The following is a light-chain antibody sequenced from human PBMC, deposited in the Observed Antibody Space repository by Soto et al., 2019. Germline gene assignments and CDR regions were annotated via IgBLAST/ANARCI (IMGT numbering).Light chain of an antibody. CDR2: ATP. CDR1: QAISNY. V-gene: IGKV1-27*01. CDR3: QKYNSAPWT. J-gene: IGKJ1*01. Sequence: DIPMTQSPSSLSASVGDRVTITCRASQAISNYLAWYQQKPGKVPKLLIYATPTLQSGVPSRFIGSGSGTDFTLTISSLQPEDVATYYCQKYNSAPWTFGQGTKVEIK.